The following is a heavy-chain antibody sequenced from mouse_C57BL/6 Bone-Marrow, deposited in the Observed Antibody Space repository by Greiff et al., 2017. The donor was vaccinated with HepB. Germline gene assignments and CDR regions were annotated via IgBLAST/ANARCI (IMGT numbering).Heavy chain of an antibody. D-gene: IGHD2-2*01. Sequence: EVHLVESGGGLVKPGGSLKLSCAASGFTFSSYAMSWVRQTPEKRLEWVATISDGGSYTYYPDNVKGRFTISRDNAKNNLYLQMSHLKSEDTAMYYCARDRTMVTGFDYWGQGTTLTVSS. CDR1: GFTFSSYA. J-gene: IGHJ2*01. CDR3: ARDRTMVTGFDY. V-gene: IGHV5-4*01. CDR2: ISDGGSYT.